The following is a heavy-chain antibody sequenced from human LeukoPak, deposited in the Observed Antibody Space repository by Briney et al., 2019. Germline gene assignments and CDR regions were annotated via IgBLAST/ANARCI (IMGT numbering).Heavy chain of an antibody. Sequence: SETLSLTCGVSGFAVSGGFYWGWVPQPPGKGLEWIGSVSHDGTTHYSSSLKSRVVIFVDSSKTPFSLRLTSVPAAETAVYYCARQLNYYYGTSDYFHAFVVWGQGRMVIVSS. CDR3: ARQLNYYYGTSDYFHAFVV. CDR1: GFAVSGGFY. CDR2: VSHDGTT. J-gene: IGHJ3*01. D-gene: IGHD3-22*01. V-gene: IGHV4-38-2*01.